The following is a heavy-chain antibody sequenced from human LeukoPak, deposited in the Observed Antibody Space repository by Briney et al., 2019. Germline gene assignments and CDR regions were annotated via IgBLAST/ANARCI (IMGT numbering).Heavy chain of an antibody. D-gene: IGHD5-18*01. V-gene: IGHV3-23*01. CDR1: GFTFSSYA. J-gene: IGHJ4*02. CDR3: ARVYSYGWYYFDY. CDR2: SSGSGGST. Sequence: GGSLRLSCAASGFTFSSYAMSWVRQAPGKGLEWVSASSGSGGSTYYADSVKGRFTISRDNSKNTLYLQMNSLRAEDTAVYYCARVYSYGWYYFDYWGQGTLVTVSS.